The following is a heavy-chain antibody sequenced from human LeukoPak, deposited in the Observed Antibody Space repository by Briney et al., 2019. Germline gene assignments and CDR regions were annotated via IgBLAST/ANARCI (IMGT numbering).Heavy chain of an antibody. CDR3: AIQAMLRGIDP. V-gene: IGHV4-34*01. Sequence: SETLSLTCAVYGGSFSGYYWSWIRQPPGKGLEWIGEINHSGSTNYIPSLKSRVTISVDTSKNQFSLKLSSVTAADTAVYYCAIQAMLRGIDPWGQGTLVTVSS. CDR1: GGSFSGYY. D-gene: IGHD3-10*01. CDR2: INHSGST. J-gene: IGHJ5*02.